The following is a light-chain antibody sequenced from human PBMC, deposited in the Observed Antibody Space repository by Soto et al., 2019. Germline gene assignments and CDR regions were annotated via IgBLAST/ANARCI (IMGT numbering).Light chain of an antibody. CDR1: SSDVGSYNL. Sequence: QSVLTQPASVSGSPGQSITISCTGSSSDVGSYNLVSWYQQHPGKAPKLMIYEVTKRPSGVSNRFSGSKSANTASLTISGLQAEDEADYYGYSYAGSTTAGVFGTGTKVTVL. J-gene: IGLJ1*01. CDR3: YSYAGSTTAGV. V-gene: IGLV2-23*02. CDR2: EVT.